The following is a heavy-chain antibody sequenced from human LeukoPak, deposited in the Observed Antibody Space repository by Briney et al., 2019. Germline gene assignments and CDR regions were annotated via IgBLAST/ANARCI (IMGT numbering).Heavy chain of an antibody. V-gene: IGHV1-18*01. J-gene: IGHJ4*02. CDR3: ARNGRVRRVVKDLFEY. CDR1: GYTFTDYD. Sequence: ASVKVSCKTSGYTFTDYDITWVRQAPGQGLEWMGRVSPYNGNTYYSQRFQDRVTITKDTSTGTAYMDLRNLRTDDTAMYYCARNGRVRRVVKDLFEYWGQGTLVAVSS. D-gene: IGHD3-10*01. CDR2: VSPYNGNT.